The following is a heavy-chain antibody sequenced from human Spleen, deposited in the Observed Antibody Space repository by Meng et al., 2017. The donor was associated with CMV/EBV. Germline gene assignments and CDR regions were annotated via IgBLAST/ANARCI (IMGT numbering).Heavy chain of an antibody. D-gene: IGHD4-17*01. CDR3: ATTLYGDYFDF. V-gene: IGHV3-7*01. Sequence: GESLKISCAASGFTFSVYWMSWVRQAPGRGLEWVANIKQDGSEKNYVGSVKGRFTISRDNAKNSLSLQMNSLRAEDTAVYYCATTLYGDYFDFWGQGTLVTVSS. CDR1: GFTFSVYW. CDR2: IKQDGSEK. J-gene: IGHJ4*02.